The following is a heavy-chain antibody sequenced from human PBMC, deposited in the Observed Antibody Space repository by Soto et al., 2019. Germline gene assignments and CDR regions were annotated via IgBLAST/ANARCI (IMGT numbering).Heavy chain of an antibody. CDR1: GGSISSSNW. CDR2: IYHSGST. Sequence: QVQLQESGPGLVKPSGTLSLTCAVSGGSISSSNWWSWVRQPPGKGLEWIGEIYHSGSTNYNPSLKGRVTMSVDKAKNQFSLQLSSVTAADTAVYYCVVTACPPLDAFDIWGQGTMVTVSS. J-gene: IGHJ3*02. CDR3: VVTACPPLDAFDI. V-gene: IGHV4-4*02. D-gene: IGHD2-21*02.